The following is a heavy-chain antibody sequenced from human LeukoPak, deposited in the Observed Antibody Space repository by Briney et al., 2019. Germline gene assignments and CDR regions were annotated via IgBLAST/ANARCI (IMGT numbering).Heavy chain of an antibody. CDR1: GFTFSNYA. CDR2: ISGSGGST. Sequence: PGGSLRLSCAASGFTFSNYALSWVRQAPGKGLERVSAISGSGGSTYYADSVKGRFTISRDNSKNTLYLQMNSLRAEDTAVYYCAKADSRDYYGSGSYYDAFDIWGQGTMVAVSS. J-gene: IGHJ3*02. D-gene: IGHD3-10*01. CDR3: AKADSRDYYGSGSYYDAFDI. V-gene: IGHV3-23*01.